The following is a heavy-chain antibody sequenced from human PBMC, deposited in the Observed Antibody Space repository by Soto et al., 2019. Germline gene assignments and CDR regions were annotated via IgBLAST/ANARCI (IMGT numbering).Heavy chain of an antibody. Sequence: GGSLRLSCAASGFTLSSYAMSWVRQAPGKGLEWVSYISGSGGSTYYAGAVRGRFTISRDISQNMLFLQMTTLRVDDTAVYYCAKQTQRIVASHMDVWGQGTTVTVSS. CDR3: AKQTQRIVASHMDV. CDR2: ISGSGGST. CDR1: GFTLSSYA. J-gene: IGHJ6*02. V-gene: IGHV3-23*01. D-gene: IGHD1-26*01.